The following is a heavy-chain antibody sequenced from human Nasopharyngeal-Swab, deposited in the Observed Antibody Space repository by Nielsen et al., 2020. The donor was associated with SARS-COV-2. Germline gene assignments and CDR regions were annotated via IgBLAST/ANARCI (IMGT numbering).Heavy chain of an antibody. Sequence: GGSLRLSCAASGFSFSRYWMHWVRQAPGKGLVWVSRTYENGRRTDYADSVRGRFTIFRDNAENTLYLQMNSLRVEDTAVYYCARDYASGAYASSPWGQGTLVTVSS. CDR3: ARDYASGAYASSP. CDR2: TYENGRRT. J-gene: IGHJ5*02. D-gene: IGHD3-10*01. CDR1: GFSFSRYW. V-gene: IGHV3-74*01.